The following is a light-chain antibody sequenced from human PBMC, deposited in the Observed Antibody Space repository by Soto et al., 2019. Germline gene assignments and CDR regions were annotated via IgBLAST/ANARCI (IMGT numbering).Light chain of an antibody. CDR1: QSVDRSA. CDR3: QHFGRSPLT. CDR2: STS. V-gene: IGKV3-20*01. J-gene: IGKJ4*01. Sequence: VLTQSPGTLALSPGARATLSCGASQSVDRSAIAWPPHKPRQAPTLLIYSTSIRAAGIPDRFSVSGSGTDFSLTISRLEPEDFAVYYCQHFGRSPLTFGGGTKVDNK.